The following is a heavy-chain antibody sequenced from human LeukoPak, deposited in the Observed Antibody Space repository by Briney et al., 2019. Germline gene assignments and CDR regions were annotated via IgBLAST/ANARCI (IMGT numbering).Heavy chain of an antibody. Sequence: PGGSLRLSCAASGFTVSSNYMSWVRQAPGKGLEWVSVIYSGGSTYYADSVKGRFTISKDNSKNTLYIQMIRLRAEDAAGYYCGRDPPVGYCGGDCYTDYWAKGTLVTVPS. V-gene: IGHV3-66*02. D-gene: IGHD2-21*02. CDR2: IYSGGST. CDR1: GFTVSSNY. J-gene: IGHJ4*02. CDR3: GRDPPVGYCGGDCYTDY.